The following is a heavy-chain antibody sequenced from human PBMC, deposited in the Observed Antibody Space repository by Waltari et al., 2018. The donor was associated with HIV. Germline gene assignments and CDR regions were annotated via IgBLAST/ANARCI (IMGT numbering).Heavy chain of an antibody. CDR3: ATTNPSYGGEDY. J-gene: IGHJ4*02. CDR2: IIPIFGTA. CDR1: GGTFSSYA. V-gene: IGHV1-69*06. D-gene: IGHD4-17*01. Sequence: QVQLVQSGAEVKKPGSSVKVSCKASGGTFSSYAISWVRQAPGQGLEWMGGIIPIFGTANYAQKFQGRVTITADKSTSTADMGLSSLRSEDTAVYYCATTNPSYGGEDYWGQGTLVTVSS.